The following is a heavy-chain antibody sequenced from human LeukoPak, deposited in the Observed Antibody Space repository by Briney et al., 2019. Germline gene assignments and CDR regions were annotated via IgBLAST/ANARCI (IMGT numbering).Heavy chain of an antibody. Sequence: SETLSLTCTVSGGSISSYYWSWIRQPPGKGLEWIGYIYYSGSTNYNPSLESRVAMSVDTSKNQFSLRLNSVTAADTAIYYCARRYSSSWYVGFFDPWGQGTLVTVSS. CDR1: GGSISSYY. J-gene: IGHJ5*02. D-gene: IGHD6-13*01. CDR2: IYYSGST. CDR3: ARRYSSSWYVGFFDP. V-gene: IGHV4-59*08.